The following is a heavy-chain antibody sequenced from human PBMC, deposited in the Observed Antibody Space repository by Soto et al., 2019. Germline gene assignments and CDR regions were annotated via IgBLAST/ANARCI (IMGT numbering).Heavy chain of an antibody. J-gene: IGHJ4*02. Sequence: GGSLRLSCAASGFTFSSYAMSWVRQAPGKGLEWVSAISGSGGSTYYADSVKGRFTISRDNSKNTLYLQMNSLRAEDTAVYYCAKAKSGPRDYDFWSGYYPRGFFDYWGQGTLVTVSS. V-gene: IGHV3-23*01. CDR2: ISGSGGST. D-gene: IGHD3-3*01. CDR1: GFTFSSYA. CDR3: AKAKSGPRDYDFWSGYYPRGFFDY.